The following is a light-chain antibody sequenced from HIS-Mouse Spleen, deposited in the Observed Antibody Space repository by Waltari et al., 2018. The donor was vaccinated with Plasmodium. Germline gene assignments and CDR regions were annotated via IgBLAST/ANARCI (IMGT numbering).Light chain of an antibody. CDR1: QSVSSN. J-gene: IGKJ1*01. Sequence: EIVMTQSPAPLSVSPGERATLSCRASQSVSSNLPWYQQKPGQAPRLLIYGASTRATGIPARFSGSGSGTEFTLTISSMQSEDFAVYYCQQYNNWPRGTFGQGTKVEIK. CDR2: GAS. CDR3: QQYNNWPRGT. V-gene: IGKV3-15*01.